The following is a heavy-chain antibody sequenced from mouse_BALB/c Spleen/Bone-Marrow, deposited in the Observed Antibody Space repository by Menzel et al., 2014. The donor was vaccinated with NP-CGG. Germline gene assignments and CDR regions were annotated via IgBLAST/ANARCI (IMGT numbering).Heavy chain of an antibody. CDR1: GFTFSSYT. CDR3: ARQIYFPYFDY. CDR2: ISNGGGST. J-gene: IGHJ2*01. Sequence: EVHLVESGGGLVQPGGSLKLSCAASGFTFSSYTMSWVRQTPEKRLEWVAYISNGGGSTYYPDTVKGRFTISRDNAENTLYLQMSSLKSEDTAMYYCARQIYFPYFDYWGQGTTLTVSS. V-gene: IGHV5-12-2*01. D-gene: IGHD2-1*01.